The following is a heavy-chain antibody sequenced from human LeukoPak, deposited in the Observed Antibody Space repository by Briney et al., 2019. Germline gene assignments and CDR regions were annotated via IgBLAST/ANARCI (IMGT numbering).Heavy chain of an antibody. V-gene: IGHV4-30-4*01. CDR3: GRDFMSMIPSAPGI. Sequence: GYIYYSGSTYYNPSLKSRVTISVDTSKNQFSLKLSSVTAADTAVYYCGRDFMSMIPSAPGIWGQGTKVTVSS. J-gene: IGHJ3*02. CDR2: IYYSGST. D-gene: IGHD3-22*01.